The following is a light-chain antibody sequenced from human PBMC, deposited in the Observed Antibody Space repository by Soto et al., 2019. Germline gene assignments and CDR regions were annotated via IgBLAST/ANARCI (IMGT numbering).Light chain of an antibody. CDR2: GAS. J-gene: IGKJ1*01. V-gene: IGKV3-15*01. CDR3: QQYNNWPPWT. CDR1: QSVSTN. Sequence: EIVMTQSPVILSLSPGERVTLSCRASQSVSTNSAWYQQKVGQAPRLLIYGASTRATGIPARFSGSGSGTEFTLTISSLQSEDFAVYYCQQYNNWPPWTFGQGTKVDIK.